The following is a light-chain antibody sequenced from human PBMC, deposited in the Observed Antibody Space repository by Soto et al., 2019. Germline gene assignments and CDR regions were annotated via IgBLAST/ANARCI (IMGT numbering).Light chain of an antibody. V-gene: IGLV1-47*01. CDR1: SSNIGSNY. J-gene: IGLJ3*02. Sequence: QAVVTQPPSASGTPGQRVTISCSGSSSNIGSNYVYWYQQLPGTAPKLLIYRNNQRPSGVPDRFSGSKSGTSASLAISGLRSADEADYYCAAWDDSLSGPNWVFGGGTKLTVL. CDR2: RNN. CDR3: AAWDDSLSGPNWV.